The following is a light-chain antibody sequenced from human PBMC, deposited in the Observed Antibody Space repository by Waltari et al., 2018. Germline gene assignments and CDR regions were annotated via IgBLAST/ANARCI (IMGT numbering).Light chain of an antibody. J-gene: IGKJ2*01. Sequence: DIVMTQSPDSLAVSLGERATIHFKSSQSVLYSSNNKNYLAWYQQKPGQPPKLLIYWASTRESGVPDRFSGSGSGTDFTLTISSLQAEDVAVYYCQQYYSIPYTFGQGTKLEIK. V-gene: IGKV4-1*01. CDR2: WAS. CDR1: QSVLYSSNNKNY. CDR3: QQYYSIPYT.